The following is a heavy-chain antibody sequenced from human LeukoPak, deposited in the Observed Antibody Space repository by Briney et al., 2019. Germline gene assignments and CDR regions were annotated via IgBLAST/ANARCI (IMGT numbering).Heavy chain of an antibody. CDR3: ARERSVTTPDYYYYGMDV. D-gene: IGHD4-17*01. Sequence: GGSLRLSCAASGFTFSSYGMHWVRQAPGKGLEWVAVIWYDGSNKYYADSVKGRFTISRDNAKNTLYLQMNSLRAEDTAVYYCARERSVTTPDYYYYGMDVWGQGTTVTVSS. V-gene: IGHV3-33*01. CDR1: GFTFSSYG. J-gene: IGHJ6*01. CDR2: IWYDGSNK.